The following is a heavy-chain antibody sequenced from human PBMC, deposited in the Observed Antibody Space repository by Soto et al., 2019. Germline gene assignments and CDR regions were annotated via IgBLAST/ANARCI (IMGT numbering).Heavy chain of an antibody. D-gene: IGHD6-13*01. CDR2: IGTAGDT. CDR1: GFTFSNYD. J-gene: IGHJ5*02. V-gene: IGHV3-13*04. CDR3: ARGGSSSWYSPAENNWFDP. Sequence: GGSLRLSCAASGFTFSNYDMHWVRQVTGKGLEWVSAIGTAGDTYYPGSVKGRFTISRENAKNSLYLQMNSLRAGDTAVYYCARGGSSSWYSPAENNWFDPWGQGTLVTVSS.